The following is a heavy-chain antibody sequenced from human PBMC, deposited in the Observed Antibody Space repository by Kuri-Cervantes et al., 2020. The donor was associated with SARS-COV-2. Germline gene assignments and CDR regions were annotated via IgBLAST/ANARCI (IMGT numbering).Heavy chain of an antibody. CDR2: ISGSGVGT. Sequence: GGSLRLSCAASGFTFSSFAMSWVRQAPGKGLEWVSSISGSGVGTYYADSVKGRFTISRDNSKSTLYLQMNSLRAEDSALYYCAKVGLSFDYWGQGTLVTVSS. D-gene: IGHD2/OR15-2a*01. V-gene: IGHV3-23*01. CDR3: AKVGLSFDY. CDR1: GFTFSSFA. J-gene: IGHJ4*02.